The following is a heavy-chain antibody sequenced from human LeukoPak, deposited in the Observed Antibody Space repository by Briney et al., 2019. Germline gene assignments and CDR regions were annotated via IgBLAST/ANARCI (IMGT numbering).Heavy chain of an antibody. CDR2: IYYSGST. CDR1: GGSISSSSYY. D-gene: IGHD3-22*01. V-gene: IGHV4-39*01. Sequence: SETLSLTCTVSGGSISSSSYYWGWIRQPPGKGLEWIGSIYYSGSTYYNPSLKSRLTISVDTSKNQFSLKLSSVTAADTAVYYCARSSGYYYADFDYWGQGTLVTVSP. J-gene: IGHJ4*02. CDR3: ARSSGYYYADFDY.